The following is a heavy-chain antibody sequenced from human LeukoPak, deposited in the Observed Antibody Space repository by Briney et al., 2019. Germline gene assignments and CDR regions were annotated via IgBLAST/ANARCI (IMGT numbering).Heavy chain of an antibody. V-gene: IGHV3-23*01. CDR3: ARRWLGDPYGMDV. CDR1: GFTFSSYA. D-gene: IGHD3-10*01. CDR2: ISGSGGST. J-gene: IGHJ6*02. Sequence: GGSLRLSCAASGFTFSSYAMTWVRQAPGKGLEWVSAISGSGGSTYYADSVKGRFTISRDNSKNTLYLQMNSLRAEDTAVYYCARRWLGDPYGMDVWGQGTTVTVSS.